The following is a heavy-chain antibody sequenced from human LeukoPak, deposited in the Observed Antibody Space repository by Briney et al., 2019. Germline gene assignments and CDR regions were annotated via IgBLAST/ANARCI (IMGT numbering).Heavy chain of an antibody. CDR3: AVGTTPYFVDY. Sequence: GESLKISCYGSGFGFSSSWIGWVRQTPGKGLEWMGFIYPGDPDTRYSPSFQAQVTISADKSIGTAFLQWRSLKASDTAMYYCAVGTTPYFVDYWGQGTLVTVSS. V-gene: IGHV5-51*01. CDR1: GFGFSSSW. D-gene: IGHD2/OR15-2a*01. J-gene: IGHJ4*02. CDR2: IYPGDPDT.